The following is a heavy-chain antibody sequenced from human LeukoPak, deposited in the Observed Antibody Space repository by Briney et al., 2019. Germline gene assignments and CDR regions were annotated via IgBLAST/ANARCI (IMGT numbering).Heavy chain of an antibody. D-gene: IGHD3-22*01. CDR2: IYPGDSDT. CDR3: ARGKISYYYDSSGSAYYFDY. V-gene: IGHV5-51*01. Sequence: GESLKISCKGSGYSFTSYWIGWVRQMPGKGLEWMGIIYPGDSDTRYSPSFQGQVTISADKSISTAYLQWSSLKASDTAMYYYARGKISYYYDSSGSAYYFDYWGQGTLVTVSA. CDR1: GYSFTSYW. J-gene: IGHJ4*02.